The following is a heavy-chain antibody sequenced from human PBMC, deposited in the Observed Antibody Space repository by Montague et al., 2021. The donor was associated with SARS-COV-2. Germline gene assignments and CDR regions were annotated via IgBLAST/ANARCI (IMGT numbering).Heavy chain of an antibody. D-gene: IGHD3-10*01. V-gene: IGHV4-34*01. Sequence: SETLSLTCAVHGGSFSTYSWNWIRQPPGKGLDLIWVFHHCGSTNYNPSRKSRATISTDTSKNQFALKLTTVAAADTAVYYCARLGDGVVQSPILGVGPYYSYDYMDVWGKGNTVTVS. CDR2: FHHCGST. CDR3: ARLGDGVVQSPILGVGPYYSYDYMDV. CDR1: GGSFSTYS. J-gene: IGHJ6*03.